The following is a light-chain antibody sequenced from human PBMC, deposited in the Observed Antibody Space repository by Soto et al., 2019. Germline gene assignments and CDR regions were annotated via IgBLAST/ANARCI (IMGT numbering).Light chain of an antibody. CDR2: GVS. Sequence: QSALTQPASVSGSPGQSITISCTGTSSDIGGYNYVSWFQQYPGKAPKLMIFGVSDRPSGVSNRFFGSKSGTTASLTISGLQSEDEADYYCSSYKTSSTVVVFGGGTKLTVL. V-gene: IGLV2-14*01. CDR3: SSYKTSSTVVV. CDR1: SSDIGGYNY. J-gene: IGLJ2*01.